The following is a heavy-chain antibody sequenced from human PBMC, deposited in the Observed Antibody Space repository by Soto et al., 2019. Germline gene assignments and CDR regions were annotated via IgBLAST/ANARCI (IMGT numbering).Heavy chain of an antibody. CDR2: ISGYNGNT. CDR1: GYTFTENG. J-gene: IGHJ4*02. D-gene: IGHD2-15*01. V-gene: IGHV1-18*04. CDR3: ARASKWSPYYFDY. Sequence: HLVQSGSEVKKPGASVKVSCTTSGYTFTENGVSWMRQAPGHGLEWMGWISGYNGNTISAHKFQGRLALTTDTSTTTAFLELRTLTSDDTAVYYCARASKWSPYYFDYWGQGTLLTVSS.